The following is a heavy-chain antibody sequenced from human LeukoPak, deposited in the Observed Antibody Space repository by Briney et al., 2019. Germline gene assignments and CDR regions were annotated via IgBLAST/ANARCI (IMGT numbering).Heavy chain of an antibody. Sequence: PSETLSLTCAVSGYSISSGYYWGWIRQPPRKGLEWIGSIYHSGSTYYNPSLKSRVTISVDTSKNQFSLKLSAVTAADTAVYYCASGYDLDYWGQGTLVTVSS. D-gene: IGHD5-12*01. CDR3: ASGYDLDY. V-gene: IGHV4-38-2*01. J-gene: IGHJ4*02. CDR2: IYHSGST. CDR1: GYSISSGYY.